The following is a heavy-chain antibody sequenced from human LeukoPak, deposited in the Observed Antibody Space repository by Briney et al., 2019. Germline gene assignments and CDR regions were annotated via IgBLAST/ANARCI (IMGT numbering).Heavy chain of an antibody. V-gene: IGHV3-73*01. CDR3: TTISDIVVVPTDY. Sequence: GGSLKLSCAASGFTLSDSAMHWVRQASGKGLEWVGRIGSKAKSYATIYAASVKGRFTLSRDDSKNMAYLQINSLITEDTAVYYCTTISDIVVVPTDYWGQGTLVTVSS. CDR1: GFTLSDSA. J-gene: IGHJ4*02. CDR2: IGSKAKSYAT. D-gene: IGHD2-2*01.